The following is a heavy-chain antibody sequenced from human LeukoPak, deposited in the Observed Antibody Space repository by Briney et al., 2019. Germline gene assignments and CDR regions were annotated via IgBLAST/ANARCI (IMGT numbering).Heavy chain of an antibody. CDR2: IYYNENS. CDR3: ASILNGYSSGLNWFDP. Sequence: SETLSLTCNVIGDSFTDYYWNWIRQPPGKGLEWIGYIYYNENSNYSPSLKGRVTLSVDTSRNQFSLHLASVTAADTAMYYCASILNGYSSGLNWFDPWGQGTLVTVSS. D-gene: IGHD6-19*01. J-gene: IGHJ5*02. CDR1: GDSFTDYY. V-gene: IGHV4-59*01.